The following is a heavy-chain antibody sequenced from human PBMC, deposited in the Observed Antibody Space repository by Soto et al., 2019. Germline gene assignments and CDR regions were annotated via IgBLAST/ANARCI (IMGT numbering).Heavy chain of an antibody. CDR3: ARAGPATVTTPTYYYYYMDV. J-gene: IGHJ6*03. CDR1: GFTFSSYS. CDR2: ISSSSSYI. Sequence: GGSLRLSCAASGFTFSSYSMNWVRQAPGKGLEWVSSISSSSSYIYYADSVKGRFTISRDNAKNSLYLQMNSLRAEDTAVYYCARAGPATVTTPTYYYYYMDVWGKGTTVTVSS. V-gene: IGHV3-21*01. D-gene: IGHD4-17*01.